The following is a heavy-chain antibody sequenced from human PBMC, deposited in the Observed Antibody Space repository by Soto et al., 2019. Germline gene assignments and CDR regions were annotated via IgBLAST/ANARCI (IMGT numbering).Heavy chain of an antibody. CDR1: GFTFSNAW. D-gene: IGHD6-13*01. CDR3: TTYSSSWEFHY. CDR2: IKSKTDGGNT. J-gene: IGHJ4*02. Sequence: EVQLVESGGGLVKPGGSLRLSCAASGFTFSNAWMNWVRQAPGKGLEWVARIKSKTDGGNTDDAAPVKCRFTISRDDSKNTLYLQMNSLKTEDTAVYYCTTYSSSWEFHYWGQGTLVTVSP. V-gene: IGHV3-15*05.